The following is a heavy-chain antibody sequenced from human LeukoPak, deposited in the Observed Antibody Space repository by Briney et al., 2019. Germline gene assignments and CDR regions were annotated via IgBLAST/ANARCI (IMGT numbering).Heavy chain of an antibody. J-gene: IGHJ6*02. V-gene: IGHV4-4*07. Sequence: SETLSLTCTVSGGSISSYDGSCIRQPAGKGLEWIGRIYTSGSTNYNPSLKSRVTMSVDTSKNQFSLKLSSVTAADTAVYYCARERTTVTTSYYYYYYGMDVWGQGTTVTVSS. CDR2: IYTSGST. CDR3: ARERTTVTTSYYYYYYGMDV. CDR1: GGSISSYD. D-gene: IGHD4-17*01.